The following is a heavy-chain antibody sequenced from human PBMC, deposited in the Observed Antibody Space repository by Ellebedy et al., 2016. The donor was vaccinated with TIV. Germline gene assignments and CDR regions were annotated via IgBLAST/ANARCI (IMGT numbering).Heavy chain of an antibody. Sequence: SETLSLTXIVSGGSISGYYWNWIRQPPGKGLEWIGYMHYTGSTNYNPSLQSRVTISIDTSKNQFSLNVNSVTAADTAVYFCARSTYGLVGATFDYWGQGTLVTVSS. D-gene: IGHD1-26*01. CDR2: MHYTGST. J-gene: IGHJ4*02. CDR1: GGSISGYY. CDR3: ARSTYGLVGATFDY. V-gene: IGHV4-59*01.